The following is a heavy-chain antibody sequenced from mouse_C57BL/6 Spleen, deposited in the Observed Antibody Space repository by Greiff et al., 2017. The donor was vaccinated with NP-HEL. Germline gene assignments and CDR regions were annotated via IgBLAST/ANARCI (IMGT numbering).Heavy chain of an antibody. V-gene: IGHV1-74*01. CDR1: GYTFTSYW. CDR3: AMGYYLSWFAY. Sequence: VQLQQPGAELVKPGASVKVSCKASGYTFTSYWMHWVKQRPGQGLEWIGRIHPSDSDTNYNQKFKGKATLTVDKSSSTAYMQLSSLTSEDSAVYYCAMGYYLSWFAYWGQGTLVTVSA. J-gene: IGHJ3*01. D-gene: IGHD2-3*01. CDR2: IHPSDSDT.